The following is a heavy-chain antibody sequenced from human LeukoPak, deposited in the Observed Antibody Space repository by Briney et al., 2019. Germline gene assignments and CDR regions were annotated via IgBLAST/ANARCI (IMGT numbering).Heavy chain of an antibody. CDR2: ISYDGSNK. CDR3: AKGGDYGDESLYYYYYYMDV. J-gene: IGHJ6*03. D-gene: IGHD4-17*01. Sequence: PGGSLRLSCAASGFTFSSYGMHWVRQAPGKGLERVAVISYDGSNKYYADSVKGRFTISRDNSKNTLYLQMNSLRAEDTAVYYCAKGGDYGDESLYYYYYYMDVRGKGTTVTVSS. V-gene: IGHV3-30*18. CDR1: GFTFSSYG.